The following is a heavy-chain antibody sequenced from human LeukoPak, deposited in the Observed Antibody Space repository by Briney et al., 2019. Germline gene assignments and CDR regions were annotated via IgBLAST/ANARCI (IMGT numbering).Heavy chain of an antibody. J-gene: IGHJ6*04. V-gene: IGHV3-7*03. Sequence: GGSLRLSCAASGFTFSSYWMSWVRQAPGKGLEWVANIKQDGSEKYYVGSVKGRFTISRDNAKNSLYLQMNSLRAEDTAVYYCARDEYQLPAPYYYYGMDVWGKGTTVTVSS. D-gene: IGHD2-2*01. CDR2: IKQDGSEK. CDR3: ARDEYQLPAPYYYYGMDV. CDR1: GFTFSSYW.